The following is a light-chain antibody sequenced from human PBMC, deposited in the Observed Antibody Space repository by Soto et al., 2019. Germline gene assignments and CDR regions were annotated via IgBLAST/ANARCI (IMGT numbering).Light chain of an antibody. J-gene: IGKJ3*01. CDR2: WAS. Sequence: DIVMTQSPDSLAVSLGERATMNCKCSRSVLYKSNNKNHLAWYQQKPGQPPQLIIYWASTRESGVPERFSGSGSGTDFTLTISSLQAEDVAVYYCQQYYSTPVTFGPGTKVDIK. V-gene: IGKV4-1*01. CDR1: RSVLYKSNNKNH. CDR3: QQYYSTPVT.